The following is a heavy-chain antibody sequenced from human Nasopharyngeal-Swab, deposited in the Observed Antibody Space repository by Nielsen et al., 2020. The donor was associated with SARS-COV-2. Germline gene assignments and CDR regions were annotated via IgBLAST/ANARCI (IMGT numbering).Heavy chain of an antibody. CDR3: ARISRGYTGYVDQNWFDP. V-gene: IGHV3-7*05. Sequence: GESLKISCAASGFTFSSYWMSWVRPAPGKGLECVANINQDGSPKYYVESVKGRFTVSRDNAENLMYLQMDNLRAEDTAIYYCARISRGYTGYVDQNWFDPWGQGTLVTVSS. CDR2: INQDGSPK. D-gene: IGHD5-12*01. J-gene: IGHJ5*02. CDR1: GFTFSSYW.